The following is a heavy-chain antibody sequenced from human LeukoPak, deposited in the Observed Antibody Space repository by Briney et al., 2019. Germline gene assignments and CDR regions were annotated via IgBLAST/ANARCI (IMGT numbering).Heavy chain of an antibody. CDR1: GFTFSSYS. CDR2: ISSSSSYI. Sequence: GGSLRLSCAASGFTFSSYSMHWVRQAPGKGLECVSSISSSSSYIYYADSVKGRFTISRDNAKNSLYLQMNSLRAEDTAVYYCARPASGSSLTTSDYWGQGTLVTVSS. J-gene: IGHJ4*02. CDR3: ARPASGSSLTTSDY. D-gene: IGHD4/OR15-4a*01. V-gene: IGHV3-21*01.